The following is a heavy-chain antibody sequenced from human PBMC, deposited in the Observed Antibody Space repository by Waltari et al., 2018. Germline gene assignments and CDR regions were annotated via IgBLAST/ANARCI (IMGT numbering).Heavy chain of an antibody. D-gene: IGHD1-26*01. CDR3: ARASASGENWFDP. V-gene: IGHV3-30*01. CDR1: GFTFSSYA. CDR2: ISYDGSNK. Sequence: QVQLVESGGGVVQPGRSLRLSCAASGFTFSSYAMHWGRQAPGKGLEWVAGISYDGSNKYYADSGKGRFTISRDNSKNTRYLQMNSLRAEDTAVYYCARASASGENWFDPWGQGTLVTVSS. J-gene: IGHJ5*02.